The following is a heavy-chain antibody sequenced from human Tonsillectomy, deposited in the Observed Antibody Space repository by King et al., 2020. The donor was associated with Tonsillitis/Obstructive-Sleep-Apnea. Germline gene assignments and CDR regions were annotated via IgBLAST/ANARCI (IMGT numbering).Heavy chain of an antibody. CDR2: INHSGST. CDR3: ARGRIVVVVAATPDLYFQH. J-gene: IGHJ1*01. CDR1: GGSFSGYY. Sequence: VQLQQWGAGLLKPSETLSLTCAVHGGSFSGYYWSWIRQPPGKGLEWIGEINHSGSTNYNPSFKSRGTISVDTSKNQFSFELSSVTAADTAVYYCARGRIVVVVAATPDLYFQHWGQGTLVTVSS. D-gene: IGHD2-15*01. V-gene: IGHV4-34*01.